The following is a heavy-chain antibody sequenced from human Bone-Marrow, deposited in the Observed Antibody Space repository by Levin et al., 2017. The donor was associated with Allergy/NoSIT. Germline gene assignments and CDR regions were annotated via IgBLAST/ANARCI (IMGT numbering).Heavy chain of an antibody. J-gene: IGHJ3*01. CDR1: GFNFRVYA. CDR3: AKDVVLSSTDPFDV. D-gene: IGHD3-10*01. V-gene: IGHV3-23*05. Sequence: SCAATGFNFRVYAMTWVREVPGGGLEWVYAIDNRGTTRYYSDSVRGRFSISRDNSKNTLYLEMNSLTVEDTAIYYCAKDVVLSSTDPFDVWGQGTMVTVSS. CDR2: IDNRGTTR.